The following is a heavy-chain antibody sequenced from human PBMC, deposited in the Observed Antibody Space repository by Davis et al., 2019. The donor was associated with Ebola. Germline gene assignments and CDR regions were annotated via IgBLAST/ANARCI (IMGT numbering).Heavy chain of an antibody. CDR3: ARTYSGSYPYFDY. CDR1: GGSISSYY. CDR2: IYYSGST. Sequence: PGGSLRLSCTVSGGSISSYYWSWIRQPPGKGLEWIGYIYYSGSTNYNPSLKSRVTISVDTSKNQFSLKLSSVTAADTAVYYCARTYSGSYPYFDYWGQGTLVTVSS. J-gene: IGHJ4*02. V-gene: IGHV4-59*01. D-gene: IGHD1-26*01.